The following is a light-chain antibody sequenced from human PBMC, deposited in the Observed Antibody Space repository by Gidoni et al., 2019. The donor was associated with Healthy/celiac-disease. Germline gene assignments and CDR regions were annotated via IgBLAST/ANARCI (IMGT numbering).Light chain of an antibody. V-gene: IGKV1-39*01. CDR2: AAS. J-gene: IGKJ1*01. CDR3: QQSYSTPRT. CDR1: QSISSY. Sequence: DSQMTQSPSSLSASVGDRVTITCRASQSISSYLNWYQQKPGKAPKPLIYAASSLQSGVPSRFSGRGSGTDFTLTISSLQPEDFATYYCQQSYSTPRTFGQXTKVEIK.